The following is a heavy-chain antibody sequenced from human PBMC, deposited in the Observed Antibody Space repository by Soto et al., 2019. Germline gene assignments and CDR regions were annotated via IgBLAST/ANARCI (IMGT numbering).Heavy chain of an antibody. D-gene: IGHD3-9*01. CDR1: GFTFGSYW. CDR2: ISSSSSTI. V-gene: IGHV3-48*01. Sequence: PGGSLRLSCAASGFTFGSYWMHWVRQAPGKGLEWVSYISSSSSTICYADSVKGRFTISRDNAKNSLYLQMNSLRAEDTAVYYCARGATYDILTGPPDAFDIWGQGTMVTVSS. J-gene: IGHJ3*02. CDR3: ARGATYDILTGPPDAFDI.